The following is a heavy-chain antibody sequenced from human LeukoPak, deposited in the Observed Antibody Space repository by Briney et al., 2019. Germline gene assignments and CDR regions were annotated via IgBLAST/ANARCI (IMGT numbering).Heavy chain of an antibody. V-gene: IGHV4-4*07. CDR1: GGSISSYY. D-gene: IGHD6-13*01. CDR2: IYTSGST. Sequence: SETLSLTCTVSGGSISSYYWSWIRQPAGKGLEWIGRIYTSGSTNYNPSLKSRVTMSVDTSKNQFSLKLSSVTAADTAVYYCAREQQPHTEHDYWGQRTLVTVSS. J-gene: IGHJ4*02. CDR3: AREQQPHTEHDY.